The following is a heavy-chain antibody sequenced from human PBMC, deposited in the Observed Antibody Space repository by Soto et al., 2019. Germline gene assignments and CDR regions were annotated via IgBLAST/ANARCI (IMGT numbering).Heavy chain of an antibody. D-gene: IGHD3-16*02. V-gene: IGHV1-69*06. Sequence: SVKVSCKASGGTFSTHAITWVRQGPGQGLEWMGGINPIFGTTNYAQKFQGRLTITADKSTTTAYMELSSLRSDDTAVYYCARSYSFGGVISPTFDYWGRG. CDR2: INPIFGTT. CDR1: GGTFSTHA. J-gene: IGHJ4*02. CDR3: ARSYSFGGVISPTFDY.